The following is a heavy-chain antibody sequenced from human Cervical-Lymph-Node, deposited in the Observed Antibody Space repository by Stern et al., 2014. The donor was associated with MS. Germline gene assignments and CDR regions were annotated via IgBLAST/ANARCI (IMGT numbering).Heavy chain of an antibody. D-gene: IGHD3-10*01. CDR3: ARKGTYGLDF. Sequence: QLVQSGAEVKKPGESLKISCKGSGYNFASYWLGWVRPVPGKGLEWMGIIYPDDSDTRYTPSFQGQVTMSADKSITTAFLQWSSLKASDTAFYFCARKGTYGLDFWGQGALVTVSS. CDR2: IYPDDSDT. J-gene: IGHJ4*02. V-gene: IGHV5-51*01. CDR1: GYNFASYW.